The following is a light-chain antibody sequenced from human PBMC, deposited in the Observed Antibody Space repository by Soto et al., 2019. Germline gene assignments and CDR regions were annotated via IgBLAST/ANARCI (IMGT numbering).Light chain of an antibody. CDR1: QSVSSNY. CDR2: GAS. J-gene: IGKJ1*01. V-gene: IGKV3-20*01. Sequence: EIVLTQSPGTLSLSPGERATLSCRASQSVSSNYLAWYQQKPGQAPMLLIYGASNSATGIPDRFSGSGSGTDFTLTISRLEPEDFAVYYCQQYGSSPRTFGQGTKVEIK. CDR3: QQYGSSPRT.